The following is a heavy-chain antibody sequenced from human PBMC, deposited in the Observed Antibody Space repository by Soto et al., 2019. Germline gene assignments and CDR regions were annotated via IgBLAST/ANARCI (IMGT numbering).Heavy chain of an antibody. CDR1: GGSISSGDYY. CDR3: ARVGYGGIIYWYFDL. V-gene: IGHV4-30-4*01. D-gene: IGHD4-17*01. J-gene: IGHJ2*01. Sequence: QVQLQESGPGLVKPSQTLSLTCTVSGGSISSGDYYWSWIRQPPGKGLEWIGYIYYSGSTYYNPSLKSRVTISVDTSKNQFSLKLSSVTAAYTAVYYCARVGYGGIIYWYFDLWGRGTLVTVSS. CDR2: IYYSGST.